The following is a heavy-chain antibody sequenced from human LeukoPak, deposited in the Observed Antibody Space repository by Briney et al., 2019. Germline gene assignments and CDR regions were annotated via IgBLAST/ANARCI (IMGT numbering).Heavy chain of an antibody. CDR1: GYTFTGYF. CDR3: ARAAGETNYYFYYTMDV. CDR2: INLNSGGT. J-gene: IGHJ6*02. D-gene: IGHD6-13*01. V-gene: IGHV1-2*02. Sequence: GASVKVSCKASGYTFTGYFLHWVRQAPGQGLEWMGWINLNSGGTNYAQRFQGRVTMTRDTSISTAYMELSRLRSNDTAMYYCARAAGETNYYFYYTMDVWGQGTTVTVSS.